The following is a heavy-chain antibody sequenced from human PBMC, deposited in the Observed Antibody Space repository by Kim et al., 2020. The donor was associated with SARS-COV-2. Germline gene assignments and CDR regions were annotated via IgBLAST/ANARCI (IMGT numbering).Heavy chain of an antibody. D-gene: IGHD2-2*01. CDR3: ARHRTSRDGGYYYYYGMDV. V-gene: IGHV4-39*01. CDR2: IYYSGST. J-gene: IGHJ6*02. CDR1: GGSISSSSYY. Sequence: SETLSLTCTVSGGSISSSSYYWGWIRQPPGKGLEWIGSIYYSGSTYHNPSLKSRVTISVDTSKNQFSLKLSSVTAADTAVYYCARHRTSRDGGYYYYYGMDVWGQGTTVTVSS.